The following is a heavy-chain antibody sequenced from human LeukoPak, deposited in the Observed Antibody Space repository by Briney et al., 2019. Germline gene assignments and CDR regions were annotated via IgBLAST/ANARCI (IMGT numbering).Heavy chain of an antibody. CDR2: IMPLFGTA. Sequence: SVKVSCKTSGGTFNNSAISWVRQAPGQGLEWLGGIMPLFGTAGYAQKFQGRVTITKDESTRTVYLELTSLTSDDTAVYYCARDLGATRGFDYWGQGTLVTVSS. CDR3: ARDLGATRGFDY. J-gene: IGHJ4*02. D-gene: IGHD1-26*01. CDR1: GGTFNNSA. V-gene: IGHV1-69*05.